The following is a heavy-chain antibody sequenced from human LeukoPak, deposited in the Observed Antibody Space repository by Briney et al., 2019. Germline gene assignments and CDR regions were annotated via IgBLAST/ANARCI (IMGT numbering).Heavy chain of an antibody. CDR1: GGSISTYY. Sequence: SETLSLTCTASGGSISTYYWSWIRQPPGKGLEWIGYIYYSGSINYNPSLKSRVTISVDTSKNQFSLKLSSVTAADTAVYYCAVNIQDYGDNSDLYFDYWGQGTLVTVSS. CDR2: IYYSGSI. CDR3: AVNIQDYGDNSDLYFDY. D-gene: IGHD4-23*01. J-gene: IGHJ4*02. V-gene: IGHV4-59*08.